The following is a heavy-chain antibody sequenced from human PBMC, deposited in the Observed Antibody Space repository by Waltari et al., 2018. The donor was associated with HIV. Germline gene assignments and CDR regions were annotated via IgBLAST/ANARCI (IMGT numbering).Heavy chain of an antibody. J-gene: IGHJ6*02. D-gene: IGHD1-7*01. CDR2: ISWNSGSK. CDR1: GFTFDDYA. V-gene: IGHV3-9*01. Sequence: EVQLVESGGGLVQPGRSLSLSCAASGFTFDDYAMHWVWQAPGKGLEWVSGISWNSGSKGYADSVKGRFTISRDNAKNSLYLQMNSLRAEDTALYYCAKDRGTGTTVYYYYGMDVWGQGTTVTVSS. CDR3: AKDRGTGTTVYYYYGMDV.